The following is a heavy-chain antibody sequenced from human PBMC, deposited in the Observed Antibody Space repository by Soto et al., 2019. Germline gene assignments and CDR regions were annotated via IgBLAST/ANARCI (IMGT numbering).Heavy chain of an antibody. CDR1: GGSISSGAYY. CDR2: IYYNVNT. Sequence: QVQLQESGPGLVKPSQTLSLTCSVSGGSISSGAYYWSWIRQHPGKGLEWIGYIYYNVNTYYNPSLKSRVTISVDTSKNQFSLKLSSVTVADTAVYYCAREPAALNWFDPWGQGTLVTVSS. CDR3: AREPAALNWFDP. D-gene: IGHD2-2*01. V-gene: IGHV4-31*02. J-gene: IGHJ5*02.